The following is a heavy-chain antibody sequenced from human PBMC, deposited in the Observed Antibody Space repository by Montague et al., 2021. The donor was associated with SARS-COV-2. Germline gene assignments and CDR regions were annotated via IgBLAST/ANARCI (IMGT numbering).Heavy chain of an antibody. CDR2: IYYSGST. Sequence: SETLSLTCTVSGGSISSYYWSWIRQPPGKGLEWIGHIYYSGSTNYNSSLKSRVTISVDTSKNQLSLKLSSVTAADTAVYYCSSDNIVVVPAAIRPNYFYYGMDVWGQGTTVTVSS. D-gene: IGHD2-2*02. J-gene: IGHJ6*02. CDR3: SSDNIVVVPAAIRPNYFYYGMDV. CDR1: GGSISSYY. V-gene: IGHV4-59*13.